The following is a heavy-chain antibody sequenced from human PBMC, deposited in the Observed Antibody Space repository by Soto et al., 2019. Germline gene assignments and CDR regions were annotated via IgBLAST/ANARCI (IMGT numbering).Heavy chain of an antibody. CDR3: ASACVGRLPRRADYYYAMDV. V-gene: IGHV3-13*05. D-gene: IGHD2-15*01. CDR1: GFSFRDYD. CDR2: LGAARAP. J-gene: IGHJ6*02. Sequence: EVQLVESGGGSVQPGESLRLSCAASGFSFRDYDMHWVRQRKGKGLEWVSALGAARAPYYVGSVKGRFSVSRDNAQNSLFLQMNNLSVDDTAVYFCASACVGRLPRRADYYYAMDVWGRGTTVTVSS.